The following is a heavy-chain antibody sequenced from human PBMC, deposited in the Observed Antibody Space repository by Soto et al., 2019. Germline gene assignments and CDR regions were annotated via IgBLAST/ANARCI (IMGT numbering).Heavy chain of an antibody. CDR1: GGSISSTNW. Sequence: QVQLQESGPGLVQPSETLSLTCAVSGGSISSTNWWSWVRQPPGKGLEWIGEIYHNGNTNYNPSLKSRVTMSMDKSKNQSSLRLSSVTAADTAVYYCAFTGIVRGINQDCRGQGTLVTVSS. J-gene: IGHJ4*02. D-gene: IGHD1-20*01. V-gene: IGHV4-4*02. CDR2: IYHNGNT. CDR3: AFTGIVRGINQDC.